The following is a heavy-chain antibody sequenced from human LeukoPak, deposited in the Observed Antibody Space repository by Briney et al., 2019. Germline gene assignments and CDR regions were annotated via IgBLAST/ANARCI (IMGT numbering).Heavy chain of an antibody. J-gene: IGHJ4*02. D-gene: IGHD4-11*01. Sequence: GASVKDSRKHPGYSLIKSITRCVPPAPGQGREWMGWINTYNGNAHYAQKFQGRVTMTTDTSTSTAYRELRSVRSDDTAVYYCARGEADTVVDYWGQGTLVTVSS. V-gene: IGHV1-18*01. CDR3: ARGEADTVVDY. CDR1: GYSLIKSI. CDR2: INTYNGNA.